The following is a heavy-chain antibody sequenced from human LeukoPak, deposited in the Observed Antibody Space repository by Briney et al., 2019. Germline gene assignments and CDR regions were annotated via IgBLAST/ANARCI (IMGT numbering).Heavy chain of an antibody. Sequence: PGALLRISCADSGFTVSSKYMSRVREAPAKGKEWVAVIWYDGSNKYYAESVKGRFTISRDNSKNTLYLQMNSLRAEDTAVYYCARAAQARYKPSRYGMDVWGQGTTVTVSS. J-gene: IGHJ6*02. V-gene: IGHV3-33*08. CDR2: IWYDGSNK. D-gene: IGHD1-14*01. CDR1: GFTVSSKY. CDR3: ARAAQARYKPSRYGMDV.